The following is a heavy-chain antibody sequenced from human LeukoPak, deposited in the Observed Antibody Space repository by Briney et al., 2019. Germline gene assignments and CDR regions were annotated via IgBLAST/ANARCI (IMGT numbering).Heavy chain of an antibody. J-gene: IGHJ4*02. CDR2: IYYSGST. D-gene: IGHD1-26*01. Sequence: PSETLSLTCTVPGGSVSSGSYYWSWIRQPPGKGLEWIGYIYYSGSTNYNPSLKSRVTISVDTSKNQFSLKLSSVTAADTAVYYCARDHYSGSYPPRWGQGTLVTVSS. V-gene: IGHV4-61*01. CDR3: ARDHYSGSYPPR. CDR1: GGSVSSGSYY.